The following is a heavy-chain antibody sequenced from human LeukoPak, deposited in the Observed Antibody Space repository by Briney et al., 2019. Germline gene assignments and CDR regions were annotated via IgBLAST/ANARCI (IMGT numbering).Heavy chain of an antibody. CDR3: ALTGSGYYSFDY. J-gene: IGHJ4*02. CDR1: GYTFTSYY. CDR2: INPSGGST. D-gene: IGHD3-22*01. V-gene: IGHV1-46*01. Sequence: ASVKVSCKASGYTFTSYYMHWLRQAPGQGLEWMGIINPSGGSTSYAQKFQGRVTMTRDTSTSTVYMELSSLRSEDTAVYYCALTGSGYYSFDYWGQGTLVTVSS.